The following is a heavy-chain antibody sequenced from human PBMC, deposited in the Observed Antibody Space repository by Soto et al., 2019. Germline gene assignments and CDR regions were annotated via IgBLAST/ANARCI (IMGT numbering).Heavy chain of an antibody. CDR3: ARDRDSSGHYPPDY. V-gene: IGHV1-69*06. Sequence: SVKVSCKASGVTFSSYAISWVRQAPGQALEWMGGIIPIFGTANYAQKVQGRVTITADKSTSTAYMELSSLRSDDTAVYYCARDRDSSGHYPPDYWAQGTLVTVYS. J-gene: IGHJ4*02. CDR1: GVTFSSYA. CDR2: IIPIFGTA. D-gene: IGHD3-22*01.